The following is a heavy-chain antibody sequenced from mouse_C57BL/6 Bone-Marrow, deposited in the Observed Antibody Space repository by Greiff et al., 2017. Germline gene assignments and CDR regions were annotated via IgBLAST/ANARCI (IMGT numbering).Heavy chain of an antibody. Sequence: EVQLQQSGPELVKPGASVKISCKASGYTFTDYYMNWVKQSHGKSLEWIGDINPNNGGTSYNQQFKGKATLTVEKSSSTAYMELRSLTSEDSAVYYCARRDGKGVDVWGTGTTVTVSS. D-gene: IGHD3-3*01. CDR1: GYTFTDYY. CDR3: ARRDGKGVDV. J-gene: IGHJ1*03. CDR2: INPNNGGT. V-gene: IGHV1-26*01.